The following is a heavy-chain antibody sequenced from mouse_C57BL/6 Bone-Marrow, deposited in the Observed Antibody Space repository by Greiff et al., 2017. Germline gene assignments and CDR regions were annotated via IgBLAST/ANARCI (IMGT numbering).Heavy chain of an antibody. CDR1: GYTFTSYW. J-gene: IGHJ3*01. V-gene: IGHV1-59*01. Sequence: QVQLQQPGAELVRPGTSVKLSCKASGYTFTSYWMHWVKQRPGQGLEWIGVIDPSDSYTNYNQKFKGKATLTVDTSSSTAFMQLSSLTSEDSAVYYCAGGARQTLPFAYWGQGTLVTVSA. CDR3: AGGARQTLPFAY. D-gene: IGHD1-2*01. CDR2: IDPSDSYT.